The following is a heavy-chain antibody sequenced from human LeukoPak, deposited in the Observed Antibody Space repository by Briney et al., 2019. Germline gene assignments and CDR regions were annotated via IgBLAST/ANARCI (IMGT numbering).Heavy chain of an antibody. Sequence: GGSLRLSCAASGFTFSTYAMHWVRQAPGKGLEYVSAINSDGSSTYYANSVKGRFTISRDNSKNTLYLQMGSLRADDMAVYYCARALYDTSGYNYGDFDYWGQGTLVTVSS. CDR2: INSDGSST. D-gene: IGHD3-22*01. J-gene: IGHJ4*02. CDR3: ARALYDTSGYNYGDFDY. V-gene: IGHV3-64*01. CDR1: GFTFSTYA.